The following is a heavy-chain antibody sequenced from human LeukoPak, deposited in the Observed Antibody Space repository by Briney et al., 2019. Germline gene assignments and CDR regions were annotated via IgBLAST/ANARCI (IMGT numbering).Heavy chain of an antibody. D-gene: IGHD6-6*01. V-gene: IGHV3-30*03. CDR1: GFTFSTYG. Sequence: GGSLRLSCAASGFTFSTYGMHWVRQAPGKGLQWVAVTSYDGSDKYYADSVRGRFTISRDNSKNTLSLQMNSLRAEDTAVYYCARVGPSLAARPYYFDYWGQGTQVTVSS. J-gene: IGHJ4*02. CDR2: TSYDGSDK. CDR3: ARVGPSLAARPYYFDY.